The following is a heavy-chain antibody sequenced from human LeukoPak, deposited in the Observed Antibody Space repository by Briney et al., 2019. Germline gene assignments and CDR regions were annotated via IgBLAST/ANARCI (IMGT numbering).Heavy chain of an antibody. CDR2: ISYDGSNK. CDR3: ARTPEDIVATPYYFDY. D-gene: IGHD5-12*01. J-gene: IGHJ4*02. Sequence: PGRSLRLSCAASGFTFSSYAMHWVRQAPGKGLEWVAVISYDGSNKYYADSVKGRFTISRDNSKNTLYLQMNSLRAEDTAVYYCARTPEDIVATPYYFDYWGQGTLVTVSS. CDR1: GFTFSSYA. V-gene: IGHV3-30-3*01.